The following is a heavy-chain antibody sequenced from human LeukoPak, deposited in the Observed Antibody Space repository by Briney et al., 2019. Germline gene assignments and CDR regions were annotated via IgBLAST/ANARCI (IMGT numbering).Heavy chain of an antibody. V-gene: IGHV4-34*01. D-gene: IGHD3-3*01. CDR1: GFTFSSYA. Sequence: GSLRLSCAASGFTFSSYAMSWVRQPPGKGLEWIGEINHSGSTNYNPSLKSRVTISVDTSKNQFSLKLSSVTAADTAVYYCARGRRRFLNWFDPWGQGTLVTVSS. CDR2: INHSGST. J-gene: IGHJ5*02. CDR3: ARGRRRFLNWFDP.